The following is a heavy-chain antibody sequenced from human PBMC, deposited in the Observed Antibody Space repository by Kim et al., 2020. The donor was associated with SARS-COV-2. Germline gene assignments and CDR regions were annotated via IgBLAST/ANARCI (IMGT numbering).Heavy chain of an antibody. CDR1: GFTFSGYW. Sequence: GGSLRLSCTASGFTFSGYWMSWVRQAPGKVLEWVANIKQDGSDKYYVDSVKGRFTISRDNAKNSVYLQMNSLRGEDTAVYYCARNSERSSSWPDVFDCWGQGSLVTVSS. V-gene: IGHV3-7*01. CDR2: IKQDGSDK. D-gene: IGHD1-26*01. CDR3: ARNSERSSSWPDVFDC. J-gene: IGHJ4*02.